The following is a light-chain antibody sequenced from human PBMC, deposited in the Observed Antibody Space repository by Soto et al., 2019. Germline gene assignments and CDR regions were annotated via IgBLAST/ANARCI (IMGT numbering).Light chain of an antibody. V-gene: IGLV3-21*02. CDR2: DDS. J-gene: IGLJ1*01. CDR1: IIGSES. Sequence: SYELTQQPSVSVAPGQTARFTCGGHIIGSESVHWYQQKPGQAPIVVVYDDSDRPSGIPERFSGSSSGNTATLTISGVEAGDEADYYCQVWNSSSDHYVFGTGTKVTVL. CDR3: QVWNSSSDHYV.